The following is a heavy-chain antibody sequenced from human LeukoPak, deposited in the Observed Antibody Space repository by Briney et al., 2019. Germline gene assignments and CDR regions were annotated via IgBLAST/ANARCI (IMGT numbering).Heavy chain of an antibody. J-gene: IGHJ4*02. Sequence: GGSLRLSCADPGFTVSDKDIRGVREAPGKGLEWVSLIYSDGSTHYTASVKGRFSISRDNSKNTVYLQMNSLRGEDTAVYYCARRSVPGRPGYWGQGTQVTVSS. CDR3: ARRSVPGRPGY. CDR2: IYSDGST. CDR1: GFTVSDKD. V-gene: IGHV3-66*04. D-gene: IGHD6-6*01.